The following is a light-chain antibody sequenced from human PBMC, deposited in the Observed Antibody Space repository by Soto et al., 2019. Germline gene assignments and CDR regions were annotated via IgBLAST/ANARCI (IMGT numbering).Light chain of an antibody. V-gene: IGLV2-14*01. J-gene: IGLJ1*01. CDR2: DVS. CDR1: SSDVGGYNY. CDR3: SSYTSSSTV. Sequence: QSVLTQPASVSGSPGQSITISCTGTSSDVGGYNYVSSYQQHPGKAPKLMIYDVSNRPSGVSNRFSGSKSGNTASLTISGLQAEDEADYYCSSYTSSSTVFGTGTKVTVL.